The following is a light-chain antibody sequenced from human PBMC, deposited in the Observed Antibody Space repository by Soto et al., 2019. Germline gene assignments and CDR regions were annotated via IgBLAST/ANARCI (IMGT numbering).Light chain of an antibody. J-gene: IGKJ2*01. Sequence: DIQMTQSPSSLSASLGDRVTITCRASQAINKYLHWYQQRPGEAPKLLIYYASSLQTVVPPRFSGSGSGTHFTLNISSLQTEDFATYYCQQRSSTPLTFGQGNIVEIK. CDR2: YAS. CDR3: QQRSSTPLT. CDR1: QAINKY. V-gene: IGKV1-39*01.